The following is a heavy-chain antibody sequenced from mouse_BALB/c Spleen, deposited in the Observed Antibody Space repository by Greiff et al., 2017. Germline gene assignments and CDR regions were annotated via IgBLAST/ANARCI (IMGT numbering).Heavy chain of an antibody. J-gene: IGHJ2*01. CDR1: GYSITSGYY. Sequence: DVQLQESGPGLVKPSQSLSLTCSVTGYSITSGYYWNWIRQFPGNKLEWMGYISYDGSNNYNPSLKNRISITRDTSKNQFFLKLNSVTTEDTATYYCATYDYDNDYWGQGTTLTVSS. V-gene: IGHV3-6*02. D-gene: IGHD2-4*01. CDR2: ISYDGSN. CDR3: ATYDYDNDY.